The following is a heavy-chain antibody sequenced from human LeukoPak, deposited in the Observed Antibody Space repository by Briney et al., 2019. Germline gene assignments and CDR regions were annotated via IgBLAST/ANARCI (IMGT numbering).Heavy chain of an antibody. V-gene: IGHV1-2*02. CDR3: ARVPAGSSGYDY. Sequence: ASVKVSCKASGYTFTGYYMHWVRQAPGQGLEWMGWINPNSGGTNYAQKFQGRVTMTRDTSISTAYMELSRLRSDDTAVYYCARVPAGSSGYDYWGQGTLVTVSS. J-gene: IGHJ4*02. CDR2: INPNSGGT. CDR1: GYTFTGYY. D-gene: IGHD3-22*01.